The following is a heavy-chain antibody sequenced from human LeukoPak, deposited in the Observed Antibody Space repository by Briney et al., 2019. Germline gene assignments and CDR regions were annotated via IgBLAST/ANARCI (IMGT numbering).Heavy chain of an antibody. D-gene: IGHD3-22*01. CDR3: ARGPTYYYHSSGYWSY. Sequence: ASVKVSCKGSGYTFTSYDINWVLQATGQGLEWVGWMNPNSGHTGYAQKFQGRVTMTRNTSISTAYMELSSLRSEDTAVYYCARGPTYYYHSSGYWSYWGQGTLVTVSS. CDR1: GYTFTSYD. CDR2: MNPNSGHT. J-gene: IGHJ4*02. V-gene: IGHV1-8*01.